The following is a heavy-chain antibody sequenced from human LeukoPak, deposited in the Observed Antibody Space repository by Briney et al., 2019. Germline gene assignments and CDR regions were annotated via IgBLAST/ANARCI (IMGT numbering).Heavy chain of an antibody. J-gene: IGHJ3*02. CDR2: IIPIFGTA. D-gene: IGHD3-16*02. CDR3: ATSLRGYHDAFDI. V-gene: IGHV1-69*05. Sequence: SVKASCKASGGTFSSYAISWVRQAPGQGLEWMGGIIPIFGTANYAQKFQGRVTITTDESTSTAYMELSSLRSEDTAVYYCATSLRGYHDAFDIWGQGTMVTVSS. CDR1: GGTFSSYA.